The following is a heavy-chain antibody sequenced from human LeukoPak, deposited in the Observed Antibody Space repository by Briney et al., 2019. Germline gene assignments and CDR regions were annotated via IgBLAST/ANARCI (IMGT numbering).Heavy chain of an antibody. CDR2: IYTSGST. Sequence: SETLSLTCTVSGGSISSGSYYWSWIRQPAGKGLEWIGRIYTSGSTNYNPSLKSRVTISVDTSKNQFSLKLSPVTAADTAVYYCARVRGYSYGSYYYYMDVWGKGTTVTISS. V-gene: IGHV4-61*02. D-gene: IGHD5-18*01. J-gene: IGHJ6*03. CDR1: GGSISSGSYY. CDR3: ARVRGYSYGSYYYYMDV.